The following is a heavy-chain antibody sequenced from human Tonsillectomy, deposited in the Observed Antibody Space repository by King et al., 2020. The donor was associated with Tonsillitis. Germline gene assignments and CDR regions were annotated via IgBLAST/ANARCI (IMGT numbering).Heavy chain of an antibody. CDR3: ARLGFPPLLLPTDADESGAFDI. CDR2: IYYSGST. D-gene: IGHD3-22*01. J-gene: IGHJ3*02. CDR1: GGSITSYY. V-gene: IGHV4-59*08. Sequence: VQLQESGPGLVKPSETLSLTCTVSGGSITSYYWSWIRQPPGKGLEWIGYIYYSGSTTYNPSLKSRVTISIDTSKNQFSLKLSSVTAADTAVYYCARLGFPPLLLPTDADESGAFDIWGQGTMVTVSS.